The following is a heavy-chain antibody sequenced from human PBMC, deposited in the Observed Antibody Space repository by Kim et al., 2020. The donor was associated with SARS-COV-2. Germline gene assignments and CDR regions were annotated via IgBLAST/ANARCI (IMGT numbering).Heavy chain of an antibody. J-gene: IGHJ5*02. V-gene: IGHV7-4-1*02. CDR3: ARFVRSSPVDWFDP. D-gene: IGHD6-19*01. Sequence: AQGFTGRFVFSLDTSVSTAYLQISSLKAEDTAVYYCARFVRSSPVDWFDPWGQGTLVTVSS.